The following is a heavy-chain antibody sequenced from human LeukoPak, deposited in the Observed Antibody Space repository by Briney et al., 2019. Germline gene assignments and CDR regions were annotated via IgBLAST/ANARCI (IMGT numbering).Heavy chain of an antibody. CDR3: ARGDSLGDYGVYWFDP. V-gene: IGHV1-69*13. J-gene: IGHJ5*02. CDR1: GGTFSSYA. CDR2: IIPIFGTA. D-gene: IGHD4-17*01. Sequence: SVKVSCKASGGTFSSYAISWVRQAPGQGLEWMGVIIPIFGTANYAQKFQGRVTITADESTSTAYMELSSLRSEDTAVYCCARGDSLGDYGVYWFDPWGQGTLVTVSS.